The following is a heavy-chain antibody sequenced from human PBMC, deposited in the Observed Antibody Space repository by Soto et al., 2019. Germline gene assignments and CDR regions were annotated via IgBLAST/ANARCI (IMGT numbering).Heavy chain of an antibody. D-gene: IGHD1-1*01. V-gene: IGHV1-3*01. CDR3: ARVPTFEPTGTTPNDP. J-gene: IGHJ5*02. CDR2: INAGNGNT. Sequence: ASVKVSCKASGYTFTSYAMHWVRQAPGQRLEWMGWINAGNGNTKYSQKFQGRVTITRDTSASTAYMELSSLRSEDTAVYYCARVPTFEPTGTTPNDPWGQGTLVTVSS. CDR1: GYTFTSYA.